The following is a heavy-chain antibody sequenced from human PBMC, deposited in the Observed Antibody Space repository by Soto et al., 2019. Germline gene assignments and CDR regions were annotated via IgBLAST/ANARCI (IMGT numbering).Heavy chain of an antibody. Sequence: QTLSLTCAISGDSVSSNSAAWNWIRQSPSRGLEWLGRTYYRSKWYNDYAVSVKSRITINPDTSKNQFSLQLNSVTPEDTAVYYCARGNCSGGSCSRGNWFDPWGQGTLVTVSS. V-gene: IGHV6-1*01. CDR2: TYYRSKWYN. J-gene: IGHJ5*02. CDR1: GDSVSSNSAA. CDR3: ARGNCSGGSCSRGNWFDP. D-gene: IGHD2-15*01.